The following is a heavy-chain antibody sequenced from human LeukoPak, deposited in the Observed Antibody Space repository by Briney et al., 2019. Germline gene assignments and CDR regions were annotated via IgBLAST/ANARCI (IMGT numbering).Heavy chain of an antibody. D-gene: IGHD2-15*01. CDR2: ISYDGSNE. CDR3: ARICSGGNCYFPSI. J-gene: IGHJ3*02. CDR1: GFNFRSYA. Sequence: PGGSLRLSCTASGFNFRSYAMYWVRQAPGKGLEWVAIISYDGSNEHYADSVEGRFTISRDTSKNTLYLQMNSLRAEDTAVYYCARICSGGNCYFPSIWGQGTMVTVSS. V-gene: IGHV3-30-3*01.